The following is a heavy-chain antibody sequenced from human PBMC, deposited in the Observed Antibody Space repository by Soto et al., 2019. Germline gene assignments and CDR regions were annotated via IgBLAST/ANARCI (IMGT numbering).Heavy chain of an antibody. CDR3: VKDRYYDFWSGILGFDP. Sequence: PGGSLRLSCSASGFTFSSYAMHWVRQAPGKGLEYVSAISSNGGSTYYADSVKGRFTISRDNSKNTLYLQMSSLRAEDTAVYYCVKDRYYDFWSGILGFDPWGQGTLVTVSS. V-gene: IGHV3-64D*06. J-gene: IGHJ5*02. CDR2: ISSNGGST. CDR1: GFTFSSYA. D-gene: IGHD3-3*01.